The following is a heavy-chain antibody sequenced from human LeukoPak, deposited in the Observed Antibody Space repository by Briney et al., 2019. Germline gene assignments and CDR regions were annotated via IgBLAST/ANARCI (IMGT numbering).Heavy chain of an antibody. D-gene: IGHD6-19*01. J-gene: IGHJ4*02. CDR3: ARGDSSGWSGYFDY. CDR1: GYTFTGYY. CDR2: ISAYNGNT. Sequence: ASVKVSCKASGYTFTGYYMHWARQAPGQGLEWMGWISAYNGNTNYAQKLQGRVTMTTDTSTSTAYMELRSLRSDDTAVYYCARGDSSGWSGYFDYWGQGTLVTVSS. V-gene: IGHV1-18*04.